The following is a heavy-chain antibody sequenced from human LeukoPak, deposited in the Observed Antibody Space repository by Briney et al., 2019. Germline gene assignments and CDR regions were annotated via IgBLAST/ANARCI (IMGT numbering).Heavy chain of an antibody. CDR1: GFTFSSYG. V-gene: IGHV3-30*02. CDR2: IRYDGSNK. D-gene: IGHD3-3*01. Sequence: PGGSLRLSCAASGFTFSSYGMHWVRQAPGKGLEWVAFIRYDGSNKYYADSVKGRFTISRDNSKNTLYLQMNSLRAEDTAVYYFATTKIVLLRSWDAFDIWGEGTMVTVSS. J-gene: IGHJ3*02. CDR3: ATTKIVLLRSWDAFDI.